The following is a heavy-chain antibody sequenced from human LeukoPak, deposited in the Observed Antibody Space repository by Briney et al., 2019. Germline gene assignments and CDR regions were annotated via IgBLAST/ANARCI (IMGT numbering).Heavy chain of an antibody. CDR3: ARERGGYYYYMDV. CDR1: GGSFSDYY. Sequence: LSLTCAVYGGSFSDYYMSWIRQAPGKGLEWVSYISSSGSTIYYADSVKGRFTISRDNAKNSLYLQMNSLRAEDTAVYYCARERGGYYYYMDVWGKGTTVTVSS. CDR2: ISSSGSTI. J-gene: IGHJ6*03. V-gene: IGHV3-11*04.